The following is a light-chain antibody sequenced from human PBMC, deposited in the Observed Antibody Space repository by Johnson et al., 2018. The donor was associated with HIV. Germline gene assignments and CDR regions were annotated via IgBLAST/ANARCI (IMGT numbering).Light chain of an antibody. Sequence: QAVLTQPPSVSAAPGQKVTISCSGSSSNIGYNYVSWYQQVPGIAPKLLVYDRNKRPSGIPDRFSGSKSGTSATLGITGLPTGDEADYYCGTWDSSLSAYVFGTGTKVTVL. CDR1: SSNIGYNY. V-gene: IGLV1-51*01. CDR3: GTWDSSLSAYV. J-gene: IGLJ1*01. CDR2: DRN.